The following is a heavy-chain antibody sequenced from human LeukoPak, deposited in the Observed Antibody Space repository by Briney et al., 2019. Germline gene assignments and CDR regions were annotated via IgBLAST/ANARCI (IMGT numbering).Heavy chain of an antibody. CDR2: FDPEDGET. V-gene: IGHV1-24*01. D-gene: IGHD3-10*01. CDR1: GYTLTELS. Sequence: ASVKVSCKVSGYTLTELSMHWVRQAPGKGLEWMGGFDPEDGETIYAQKFQGRVTMTEDTFTDTAYMELSSLRSEDTAVYYCATAHEIYYGSGRHEDAFDIWGQGTMVTVSS. J-gene: IGHJ3*02. CDR3: ATAHEIYYGSGRHEDAFDI.